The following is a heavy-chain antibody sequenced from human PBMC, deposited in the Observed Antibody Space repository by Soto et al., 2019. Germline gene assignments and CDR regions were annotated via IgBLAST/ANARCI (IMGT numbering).Heavy chain of an antibody. CDR1: GFTFTSSV. V-gene: IGHV3-23*01. D-gene: IGHD2-15*01. Sequence: GGSLRLSCAASGFTFTSSVMGWVRQAPGKGLEWVSGISAGGGGTYYGDSVKGRFTISRDNYKGSLDLQMNSLRAEDTAVYYCAKWWVARSYFVYWGQGTLVTVSS. CDR2: ISAGGGGT. CDR3: AKWWVARSYFVY. J-gene: IGHJ4*02.